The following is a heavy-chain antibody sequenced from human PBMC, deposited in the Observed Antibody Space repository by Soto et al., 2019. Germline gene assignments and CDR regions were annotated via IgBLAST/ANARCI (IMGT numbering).Heavy chain of an antibody. CDR3: ARAGDYGDYAFDY. V-gene: IGHV4-59*01. J-gene: IGHJ4*02. Sequence: QVQLLESGPGLVKPSETLSLTCTVSGGSISTYYWSWIRQPPGKGLEWIGYFYYIGSTNYNPSLKCRVTISVDTSKNQFSLKLSSVTAAETAVYYCARAGDYGDYAFDYWGQGTLVTVSS. CDR1: GGSISTYY. CDR2: FYYIGST. D-gene: IGHD4-17*01.